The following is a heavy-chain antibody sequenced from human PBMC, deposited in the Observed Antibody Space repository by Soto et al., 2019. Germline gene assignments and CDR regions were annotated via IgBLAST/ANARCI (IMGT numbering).Heavy chain of an antibody. CDR3: ARVHDSSGYYQLDY. Sequence: QVQLVESGAEVKKPGSSVKVSCKASGGTFSSYTISWVRQAPGQGLEWMGRIIPILGIANYAQKFQGRVTITADKSTSTAYMELSSLRSADTAVYYCARVHDSSGYYQLDYWGQGTLVTVSS. D-gene: IGHD3-22*01. V-gene: IGHV1-69*02. J-gene: IGHJ4*02. CDR2: IIPILGIA. CDR1: GGTFSSYT.